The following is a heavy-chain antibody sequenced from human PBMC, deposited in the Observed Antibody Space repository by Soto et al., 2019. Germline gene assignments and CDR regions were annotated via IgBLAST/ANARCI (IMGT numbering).Heavy chain of an antibody. CDR2: ISGSGGST. Sequence: GGSLRPSCAASGFTFSSYAMSWVRQAPGKGLEWVSAISGSGGSTYYADSVKGRFTISRDNSKNTLYLQMNSLRAEDTAVYYCAKDLPYYYDSSGYYNEWWADAFDIWGQGTMVTVSS. CDR3: AKDLPYYYDSSGYYNEWWADAFDI. V-gene: IGHV3-23*01. J-gene: IGHJ3*02. D-gene: IGHD3-22*01. CDR1: GFTFSSYA.